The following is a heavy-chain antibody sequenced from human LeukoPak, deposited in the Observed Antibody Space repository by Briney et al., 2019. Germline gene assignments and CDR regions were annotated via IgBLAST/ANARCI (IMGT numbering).Heavy chain of an antibody. J-gene: IGHJ3*02. D-gene: IGHD1-1*01. CDR3: ASGHGTTLRDYTSLAFDI. CDR2: IYSGGST. Sequence: GGSLRLSCAASGFTVSSNYMSWVRQAPGKGLEWVSVIYSGGSTYYADSVKGRFTISRDNSKNTLYLQMNSLRAEDTAVYYCASGHGTTLRDYTSLAFDIWGQGTMVTVSS. CDR1: GFTVSSNY. V-gene: IGHV3-66*01.